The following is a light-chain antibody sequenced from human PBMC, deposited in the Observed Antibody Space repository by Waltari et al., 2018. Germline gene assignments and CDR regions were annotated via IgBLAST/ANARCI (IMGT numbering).Light chain of an antibody. Sequence: QSVLTQPPSVSGAPGQRVTISCTGSSSNIGTRYGVHWYQQLPGTAPKLLIYANPHRPSGFPDRFSGSKTGTSASLAITGLQPEDEADYYCQSYDITLSAWVFGGGTRLTVL. V-gene: IGLV1-40*01. CDR1: SSNIGTRYG. CDR3: QSYDITLSAWV. J-gene: IGLJ3*02. CDR2: ANP.